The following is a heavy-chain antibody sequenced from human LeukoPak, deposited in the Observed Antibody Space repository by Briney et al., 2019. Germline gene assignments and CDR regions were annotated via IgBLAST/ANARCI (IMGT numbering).Heavy chain of an antibody. V-gene: IGHV3-15*01. J-gene: IGHJ1*01. Sequence: PGGSLRLSCAASGFTFSNAWMSWVRQAPGKGLEWVGRIKSKTDGGTTDYAAPVKGRFTISRDDSKNTLYLQMNSLKTEDTAVYYCTTSPPYCSSTSCYHFQHWGQGTLVTVSS. CDR3: TTSPPYCSSTSCYHFQH. CDR1: GFTFSNAW. CDR2: IKSKTDGGTT. D-gene: IGHD2-2*01.